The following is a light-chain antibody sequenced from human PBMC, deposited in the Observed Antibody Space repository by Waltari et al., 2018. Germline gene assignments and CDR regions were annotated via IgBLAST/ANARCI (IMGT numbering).Light chain of an antibody. CDR1: QSVSSSY. V-gene: IGKV3-20*01. Sequence: EIVLTQSPGTLSLSPGERATPSCRASQSVSSSYLAWYQQKPGQAPRLLIYGASSRATGIPDRFSGSGSGTDFTLSISRLEPEDLAVYYCQQYSSSPRTFGQGTKLEIK. CDR2: GAS. J-gene: IGKJ2*01. CDR3: QQYSSSPRT.